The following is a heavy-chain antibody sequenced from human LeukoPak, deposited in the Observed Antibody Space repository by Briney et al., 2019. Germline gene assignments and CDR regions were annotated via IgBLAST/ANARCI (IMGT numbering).Heavy chain of an antibody. D-gene: IGHD3-22*01. Sequence: SVKVSCKASGYTFTSYGISWVRQAPGQGLEWMGGIIPIFGTANYAQKFQGRVTITADESTSTAYMELSSLRSEDTAVYYCVRLPYDSSGYLDYWGQGTLVTVSS. CDR2: IIPIFGTA. J-gene: IGHJ4*02. CDR1: GYTFTSYG. CDR3: VRLPYDSSGYLDY. V-gene: IGHV1-69*13.